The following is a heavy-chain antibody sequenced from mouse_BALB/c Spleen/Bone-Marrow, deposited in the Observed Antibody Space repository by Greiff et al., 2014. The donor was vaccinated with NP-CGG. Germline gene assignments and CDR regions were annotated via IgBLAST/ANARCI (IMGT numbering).Heavy chain of an antibody. CDR2: IWADGST. D-gene: IGHD1-2*01. Sequence: VHLVESGPGLVAPSQSLSITCTFSGFSLTNYGVHWVRQPPGKGLEWLGVIWADGSTNYNSALMSRLSISKDNSKSQVFFKMNSLQTDDTAMYYCARITTATGAMDYWGQGTSVTVSS. CDR1: GFSLTNYG. J-gene: IGHJ4*01. CDR3: ARITTATGAMDY. V-gene: IGHV2-9*02.